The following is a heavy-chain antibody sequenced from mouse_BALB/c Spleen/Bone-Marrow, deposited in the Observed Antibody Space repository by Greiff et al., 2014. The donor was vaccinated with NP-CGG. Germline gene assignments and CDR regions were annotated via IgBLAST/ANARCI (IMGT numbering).Heavy chain of an antibody. Sequence: VQLQQSGAELVKPGASVKLSCKTSGYTFTGYWIQWVKQRPGQGLGWIGEMFPRTGATYYNERFRGRATLTIDTSSSTAYMQLSSLTSEDSAVYFCARRDYDYDDYSMDYWGQGTSVTVSS. J-gene: IGHJ4*01. V-gene: IGHV1S132*01. D-gene: IGHD2-4*01. CDR2: MFPRTGAT. CDR1: GYTFTGYW. CDR3: ARRDYDYDDYSMDY.